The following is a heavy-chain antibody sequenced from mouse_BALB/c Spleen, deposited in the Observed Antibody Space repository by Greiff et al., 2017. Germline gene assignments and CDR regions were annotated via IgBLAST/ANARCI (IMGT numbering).Heavy chain of an antibody. J-gene: IGHJ4*01. V-gene: IGHV1-69*02. CDR1: GYTFTSYW. CDR2: IYPSDSYT. CDR3: TRDYAMDY. Sequence: QVQLQQPGAELVRPGASVKLSCKASGYTFTSYWINWVKQRPGQGLEWIGNIYPSDSYTNYNQKFKDKATLTVDKSSSTAYMQLSSPTSEDSAVFYCTRDYAMDYWGQGTSVTGSS.